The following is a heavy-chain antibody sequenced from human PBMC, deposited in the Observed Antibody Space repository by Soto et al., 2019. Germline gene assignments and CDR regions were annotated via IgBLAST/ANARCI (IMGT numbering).Heavy chain of an antibody. V-gene: IGHV3-30*18. J-gene: IGHJ6*02. Sequence: GGSLRLSCAASGFSFNAFGIHWVRQAPGKGLEWVAVITYDGSYKAYGDSVKGRFTISRDNSQKTLFPLMNSLRPEDTAVYYCAKEMAEAGDPFYNFGLDVWGQGTTVTVSS. CDR2: ITYDGSYK. CDR1: GFSFNAFG. CDR3: AKEMAEAGDPFYNFGLDV. D-gene: IGHD6-13*01.